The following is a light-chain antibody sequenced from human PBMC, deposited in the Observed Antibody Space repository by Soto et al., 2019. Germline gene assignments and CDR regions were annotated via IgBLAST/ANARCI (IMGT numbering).Light chain of an antibody. CDR1: QSVSIY. V-gene: IGKV3-11*01. CDR2: DAS. J-gene: IGKJ1*01. CDR3: QQRSNWPWT. Sequence: EIVLTQSPATLSLSPGERGSLSCRASQSVSIYLAWYQLKPGQSPRLLIYDASNRATGIPARFSGSGSGTDFPLTISSLEPEDFAVYYCQQRSNWPWTFGQGTKVEIK.